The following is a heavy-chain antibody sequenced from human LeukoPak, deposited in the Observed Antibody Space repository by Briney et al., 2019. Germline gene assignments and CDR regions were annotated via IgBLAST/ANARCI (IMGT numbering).Heavy chain of an antibody. J-gene: IGHJ4*02. CDR3: ARLSLHCSGGSCYRGAFDS. CDR2: VYYSGVT. Sequence: SETLSLTCSVSGGSTGSDYWSWIRQPPGKGLEWIAYVYYSGVTSYNPSLKSRVAISIDTSKNQFSLNLTSVTAADTAVYYCARLSLHCSGGSCYRGAFDSWGQGTLVTVSS. CDR1: GGSTGSDY. D-gene: IGHD2-15*01. V-gene: IGHV4-59*08.